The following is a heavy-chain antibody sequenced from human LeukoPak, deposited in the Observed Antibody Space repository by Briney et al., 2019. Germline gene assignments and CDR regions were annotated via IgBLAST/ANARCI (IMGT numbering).Heavy chain of an antibody. D-gene: IGHD3-16*01. V-gene: IGHV3-30*18. Sequence: GRSLRLSCEASGFTFSSYGMHWVRQAPGKGLEWVAVISYDGSNKYYADSAKGRFTISRDNSKNTLYLQMNSLRADDTALYYCAKVQVRYVVYYMDVRGKGTTVTVSS. J-gene: IGHJ6*03. CDR3: AKVQVRYVVYYMDV. CDR2: ISYDGSNK. CDR1: GFTFSSYG.